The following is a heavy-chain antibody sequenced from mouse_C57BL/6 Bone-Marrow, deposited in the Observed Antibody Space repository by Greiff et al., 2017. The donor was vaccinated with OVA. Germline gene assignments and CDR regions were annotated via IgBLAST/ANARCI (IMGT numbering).Heavy chain of an antibody. J-gene: IGHJ2*01. CDR1: GYTFTSYG. CDR2: IYPRSGNT. CDR3: ARSPRWDGGY. D-gene: IGHD4-1*01. Sequence: VKLMESGAELARPGASVKLSCKASGYTFTSYGISWVKQRTGQGLEWIGEIYPRSGNTYYNEKFKGKATLTADKSSSTAYMELRSLTSEDSAVYFCARSPRWDGGYWGQGTTLTVSS. V-gene: IGHV1-81*01.